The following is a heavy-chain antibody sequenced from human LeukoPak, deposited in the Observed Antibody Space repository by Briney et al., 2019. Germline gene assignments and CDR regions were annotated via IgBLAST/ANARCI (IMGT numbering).Heavy chain of an antibody. J-gene: IGHJ4*02. CDR2: INTHNGAT. D-gene: IGHD6-6*01. CDR3: ARDKTSSSSSLDY. V-gene: IGHV1-2*02. CDR1: GNTFAGYY. Sequence: ASVRVSCKASGNTFAGYYVHWVRQAPGQGLEWMGWINTHNGATNYAQHFQGRVTMTTDTAVTTAYMDLDGLISDDAAVYFCARDKTSSSSSLDYWGQGTLVTVSS.